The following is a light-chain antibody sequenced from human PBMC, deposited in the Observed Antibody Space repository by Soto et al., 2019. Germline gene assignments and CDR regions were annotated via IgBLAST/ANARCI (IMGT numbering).Light chain of an antibody. CDR1: QSVSSN. J-gene: IGKJ5*01. V-gene: IGKV3-15*01. CDR2: GGS. Sequence: EIVMTQSPATLSVSPGERATLSCRASQSVSSNLAWYQQKPGQAPRLLIYGGSTRATGIPARFSGSGSGTEFTLTISSLQSEDFAVYYCQQYNNWPPSITFGQGTRLEIK. CDR3: QQYNNWPPSIT.